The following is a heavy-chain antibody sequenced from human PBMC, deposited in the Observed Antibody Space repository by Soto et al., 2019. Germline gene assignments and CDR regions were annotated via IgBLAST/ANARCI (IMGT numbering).Heavy chain of an antibody. CDR1: GDSVSSNGAC. J-gene: IGHJ6*02. CDR2: IYYRSKWFH. Sequence: SQTLSLTCVISGDSVSSNGACWNWIRQSPSRGLQWLGRIYYRSKWFHDYAASVESRMAINPDTSRNQFSLQLNYVTPEDTAVYYCPRVHCNAATCLDGLAFWGQGTTVTVFS. D-gene: IGHD2-2*01. V-gene: IGHV6-1*01. CDR3: PRVHCNAATCLDGLAF.